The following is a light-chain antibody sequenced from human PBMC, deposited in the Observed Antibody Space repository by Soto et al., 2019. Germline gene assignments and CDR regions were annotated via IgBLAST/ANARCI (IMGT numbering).Light chain of an antibody. CDR3: HQRQSWPRT. V-gene: IGKV3-15*01. CDR1: QSISSY. CDR2: GAS. J-gene: IGKJ1*01. Sequence: EIVMTQSPATLSVSPGERATLSCRASQSISSYLAWYQQKPGQAPRLLIHGASTRATDIPARFSGGGSGTEFTLTISSLQSEDFAVYYCHQRQSWPRTFGQGTKVDIK.